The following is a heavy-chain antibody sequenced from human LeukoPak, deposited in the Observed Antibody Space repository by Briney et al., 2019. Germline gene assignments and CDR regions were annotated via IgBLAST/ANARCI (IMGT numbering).Heavy chain of an antibody. J-gene: IGHJ4*02. CDR3: ARNAGYSDLNY. CDR1: GDSFSSNNY. V-gene: IGHV4-4*02. D-gene: IGHD3-22*01. CDR2: IYRSGAT. Sequence: PSETLSLTCTVSGDSFSSNNYWTWVRQPPGKGLEWIGEIYRSGATNYNPSLRSRVTVSLDKSKNQFSLRLNSVTAADTALYYCARNAGYSDLNYWGQGVLVTVSS.